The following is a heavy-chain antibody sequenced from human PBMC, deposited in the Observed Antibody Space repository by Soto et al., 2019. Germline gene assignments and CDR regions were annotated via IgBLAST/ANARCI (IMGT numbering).Heavy chain of an antibody. CDR2: ISGSGGST. CDR1: GFTFSSYA. D-gene: IGHD1-7*01. CDR3: AKDPRTNWNYPY. J-gene: IGHJ4*02. V-gene: IGHV3-23*01. Sequence: GGSLRLSCAASGFTFSSYAMSWVRQAPGKGLEWVSAISGSGGSTYYADSVKGRFTIARDNSKNTLYLQMNSLRAEDTSVYYCAKDPRTNWNYPYRGQGTLVTVAS.